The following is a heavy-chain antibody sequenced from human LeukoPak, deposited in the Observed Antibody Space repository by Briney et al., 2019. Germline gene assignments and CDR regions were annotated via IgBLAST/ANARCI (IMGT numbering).Heavy chain of an antibody. Sequence: ASVKVSCKASGYTFTGYYMHWVRQAPGQGLEWMGWINPNSSGTNYAQKFQGRVTMTRDTSISTAYMELSRLRSDDTAVYYCARDTGRYFDWLFPQGWFDPWGQGTLVTVSS. V-gene: IGHV1-2*02. CDR3: ARDTGRYFDWLFPQGWFDP. CDR2: INPNSSGT. CDR1: GYTFTGYY. J-gene: IGHJ5*02. D-gene: IGHD3-9*01.